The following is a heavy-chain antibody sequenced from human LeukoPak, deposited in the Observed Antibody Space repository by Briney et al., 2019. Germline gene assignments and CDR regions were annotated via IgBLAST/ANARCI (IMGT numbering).Heavy chain of an antibody. Sequence: SETLSLTCTVSGGSISRGDYYWSWIRQPPGKGLEWIGYIYYSGSTYYNPSLKSRVTISVDTSKNQFSLKLSSVTAADTAVYYCARAPYGDYGYYYYGMDVWGQGTTVTVSS. CDR1: GGSISRGDYY. CDR3: ARAPYGDYGYYYYGMDV. V-gene: IGHV4-30-4*01. CDR2: IYYSGST. D-gene: IGHD4-17*01. J-gene: IGHJ6*02.